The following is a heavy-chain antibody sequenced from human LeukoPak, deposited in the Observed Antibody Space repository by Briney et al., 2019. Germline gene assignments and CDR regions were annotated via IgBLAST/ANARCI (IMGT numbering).Heavy chain of an antibody. CDR3: ARNYGGNSAG. CDR2: IKQDGSEK. CDR1: GFTFSSSW. D-gene: IGHD4-23*01. V-gene: IGHV3-7*04. Sequence: GGSLRLSCAASGFTFSSSWMSWVRLASGKGLEWVANIKQDGSEKYYVDSVKGRFTISRDNAKNSLYLQVNSLRDEDTAVYYCARNYGGNSAGWGQGTLVTVSS. J-gene: IGHJ4*02.